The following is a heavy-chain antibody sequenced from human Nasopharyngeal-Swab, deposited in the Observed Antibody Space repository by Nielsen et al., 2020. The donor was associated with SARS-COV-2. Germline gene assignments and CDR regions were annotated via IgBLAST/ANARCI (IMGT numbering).Heavy chain of an antibody. CDR2: ISSFSNYI. V-gene: IGHV3-21*01. CDR3: VRDLYYGFDH. J-gene: IGHJ4*02. Sequence: GESLKISCAASGFTFSSYAMSWVRQAPGKGLEWVSSISSFSNYIYYADSVKGRFTLSRDNAKNSLYLQMNSLRVEDTAVYYCVRDLYYGFDHWGQGTLVTVSS. D-gene: IGHD3-10*01. CDR1: GFTFSSYA.